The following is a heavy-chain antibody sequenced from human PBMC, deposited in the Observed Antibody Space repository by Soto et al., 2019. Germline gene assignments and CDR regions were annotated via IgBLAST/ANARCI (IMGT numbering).Heavy chain of an antibody. J-gene: IGHJ5*02. CDR3: ARTYYYGSGSYPRFDP. CDR2: INYSGETT. D-gene: IGHD3-10*01. Sequence: QLLDSGGGLVQPGGSLRLSCAASGFTFSSYGMSWVRQAPGKGLEWVSTINYSGETTYNADSVKGRFTISRDNSKNMLYLQMSSLRAEDTAVYYCARTYYYGSGSYPRFDPWGQGTLVTVSS. V-gene: IGHV3-23*01. CDR1: GFTFSSYG.